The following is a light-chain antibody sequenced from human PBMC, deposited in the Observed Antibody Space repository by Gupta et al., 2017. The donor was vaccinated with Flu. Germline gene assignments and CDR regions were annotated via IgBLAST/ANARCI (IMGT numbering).Light chain of an antibody. CDR2: GAS. CDR3: QQYGSSPWT. Sequence: ERAAPPCRASQSVSSSYLAWYQQKPGQAPRLLIYGASSRATGIPDRFSGSGSGTDFTLTISRLEPEDFAVYYCQQYGSSPWTFGEGTKVEIK. J-gene: IGKJ1*01. CDR1: QSVSSSY. V-gene: IGKV3-20*01.